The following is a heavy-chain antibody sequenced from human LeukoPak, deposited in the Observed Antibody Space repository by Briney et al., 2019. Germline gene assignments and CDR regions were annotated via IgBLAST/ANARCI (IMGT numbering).Heavy chain of an antibody. J-gene: IGHJ6*02. CDR2: ISWNSGSI. V-gene: IGHV3-9*01. CDR1: GFTFDDYA. CDR3: AKAKGYYYYYGMDV. Sequence: GGSLRLSCAASGFTFDDYAMHWVRQAPGKGLEWVSGISWNSGSIGYADSVKGRFTISRDNAKNSLYLQMNSLRAEDTALYYCAKAKGYYYYYGMDVWGQGTTVTVSS.